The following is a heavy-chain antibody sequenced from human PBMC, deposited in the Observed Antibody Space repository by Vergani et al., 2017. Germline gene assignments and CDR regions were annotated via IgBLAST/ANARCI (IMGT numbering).Heavy chain of an antibody. V-gene: IGHV1-24*01. CDR2: FDPEDGET. CDR1: GYTLTELS. CDR3: ASPRTAENLPKPLYYFYGLDV. J-gene: IGHJ6*02. D-gene: IGHD7-27*01. Sequence: QVQLVQSGAEVKKPGASVKVSCKVSGYTLTELSMHWVRQAPGKGLEWMGGFDPEDGETIYAQKFQGRVTMTEDTSTDTAYMELSSLRSEDTAVYYCASPRTAENLPKPLYYFYGLDVWGQGTTVTVSS.